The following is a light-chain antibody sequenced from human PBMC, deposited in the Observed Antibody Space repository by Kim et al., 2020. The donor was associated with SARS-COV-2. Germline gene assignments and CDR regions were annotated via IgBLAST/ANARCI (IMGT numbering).Light chain of an antibody. V-gene: IGKV1-39*01. CDR3: QQSYSTPLT. J-gene: IGKJ4*01. Sequence: ASVGDRVNITCRASQSSSSYLNWYQQKPGKAPKLLIYAASSLQSGVPSRFSGSGSGTDFTLTISSLQPEDFATYYCQQSYSTPLTFGGGTKVDIK. CDR1: QSSSSY. CDR2: AAS.